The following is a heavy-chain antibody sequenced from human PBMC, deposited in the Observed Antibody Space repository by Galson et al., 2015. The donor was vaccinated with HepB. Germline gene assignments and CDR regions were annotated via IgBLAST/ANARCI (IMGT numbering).Heavy chain of an antibody. CDR3: AREGGHDSWELLYYFDY. CDR1: GFTFSSYG. D-gene: IGHD1-26*01. J-gene: IGHJ4*02. CDR2: IWYDGSNK. Sequence: SLRLSCAASGFTFSSYGMHWVRQAPGKGLEWVAVIWYDGSNKYYADSVKGRFTISRDNSKNTLYLQMNSLRAEDTAVYYCAREGGHDSWELLYYFDYWGQGTLVTVSS. V-gene: IGHV3-33*08.